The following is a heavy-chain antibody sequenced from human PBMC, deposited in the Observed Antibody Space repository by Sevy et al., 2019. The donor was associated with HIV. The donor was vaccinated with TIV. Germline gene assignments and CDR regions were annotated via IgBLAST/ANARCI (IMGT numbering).Heavy chain of an antibody. Sequence: GGSLRLSCAASGFTFTNYAMNWVRQAPGKGLEWVSGISDSGVTTHYAESVKGRFTISRDNSKNTVSLQMSSLRAEDTAIYYCAKLRGTIMLRETGYWGQGTRVTVSS. V-gene: IGHV3-23*01. J-gene: IGHJ4*02. CDR1: GFTFTNYA. D-gene: IGHD3-10*01. CDR3: AKLRGTIMLRETGY. CDR2: ISDSGVTT.